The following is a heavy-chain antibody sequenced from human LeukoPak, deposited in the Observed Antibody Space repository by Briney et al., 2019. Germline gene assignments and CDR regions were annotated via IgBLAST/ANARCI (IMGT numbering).Heavy chain of an antibody. CDR1: GYRFSSHW. CDR3: ARGEIGGGSTSNFGY. Sequence: GESLQISCKGAGYRFSSHWIGWVRRMPGKGLEGMRLIYPCDSDTRYNPSFQGQVTMSADKSISTVSLHWSSLKASDTAMYYCARGEIGGGSTSNFGYWGQGALVTVSS. V-gene: IGHV5-51*01. CDR2: IYPCDSDT. J-gene: IGHJ4*02. D-gene: IGHD1-26*01.